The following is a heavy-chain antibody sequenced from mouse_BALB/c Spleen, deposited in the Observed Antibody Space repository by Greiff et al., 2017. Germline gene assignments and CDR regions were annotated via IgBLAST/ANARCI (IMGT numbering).Heavy chain of an antibody. D-gene: IGHD1-2*01. Sequence: VQLQQPGAEMVKPGASVKMSCKASGYTFTSYWMHWVKQRPGQGLEWIGVIDPSDSYTNYNEKFKGKATLTADTSSSTAYMQLSSLTSEDSAVYFCARGITTATYFDYWGQGTTLTVSS. CDR2: IDPSDSYT. CDR1: GYTFTSYW. V-gene: IGHV1-59*01. J-gene: IGHJ2*01. CDR3: ARGITTATYFDY.